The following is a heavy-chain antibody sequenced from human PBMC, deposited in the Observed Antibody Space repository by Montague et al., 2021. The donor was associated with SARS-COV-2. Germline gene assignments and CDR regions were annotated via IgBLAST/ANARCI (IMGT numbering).Heavy chain of an antibody. CDR3: ARGDSGYGDPTGLDP. CDR1: GGSISSSSYY. CDR2: IYYSGST. D-gene: IGHD5-12*01. Sequence: SETLSLTCTVSGGSISSSSYYWGWIRQPPGKGLEWIGSIYYSGSTYYNPSLKSRVTISEDTSKNQFSLELSSVTAADTAVYYCARGDSGYGDPTGLDPWGQGTLVTVSS. V-gene: IGHV4-39*01. J-gene: IGHJ5*02.